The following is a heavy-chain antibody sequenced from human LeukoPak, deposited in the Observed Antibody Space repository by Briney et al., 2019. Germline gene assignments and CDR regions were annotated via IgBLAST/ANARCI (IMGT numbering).Heavy chain of an antibody. Sequence: PGRSLRLSCAASGFTFSSYAMHWVRQAPGKGLEWVAVISYDGSNKYYADSVKGRFTISRDNSKNTLYLQMNSLRAEDTAVYYCARVDCSGGSCYLRPFDYWGQGTLVTVSS. V-gene: IGHV3-30-3*01. CDR1: GFTFSSYA. J-gene: IGHJ4*02. D-gene: IGHD2-15*01. CDR2: ISYDGSNK. CDR3: ARVDCSGGSCYLRPFDY.